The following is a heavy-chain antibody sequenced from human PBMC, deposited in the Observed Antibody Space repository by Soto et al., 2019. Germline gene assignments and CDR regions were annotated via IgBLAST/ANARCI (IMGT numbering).Heavy chain of an antibody. J-gene: IGHJ4*02. CDR2: ISGSGGST. D-gene: IGHD6-19*01. V-gene: IGHV3-23*01. CDR1: GFTFSSYA. Sequence: PGGSLRLSCAASGFTFSSYAMTWVRQAPGKGLEWVSAISGSGGSTYYADSVKGRFTISRDNSKNTLYLQMNSLRAEDTAVYYCAKLGRLWLVNFDYWGQGTLVTVSS. CDR3: AKLGRLWLVNFDY.